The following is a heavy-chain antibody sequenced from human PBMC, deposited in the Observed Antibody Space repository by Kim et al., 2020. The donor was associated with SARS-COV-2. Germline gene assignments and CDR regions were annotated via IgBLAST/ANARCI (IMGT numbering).Heavy chain of an antibody. D-gene: IGHD3-22*01. CDR1: GGSISSSSYY. Sequence: SETLSLTCTVSGGSISSSSYYWGWIRQPPGKGLEWIGSVYYSGSTYYNPSLKSRVTVSVDTSKIQFSLKLSSVTAADTAFYFCARRLRHYYYDSNGCHVGGHRLDAWGQGTVVTVS. V-gene: IGHV4-39*01. CDR3: ARRLRHYYYDSNGCHVGGHRLDA. CDR2: VYYSGST. J-gene: IGHJ5*02.